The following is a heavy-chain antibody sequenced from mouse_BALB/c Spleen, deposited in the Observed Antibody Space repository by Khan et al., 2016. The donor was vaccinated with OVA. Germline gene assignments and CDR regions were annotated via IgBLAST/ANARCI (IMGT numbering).Heavy chain of an antibody. CDR1: GYTFTNYW. J-gene: IGHJ2*01. CDR2: IYPSDSYT. V-gene: IGHV1-69*02. D-gene: IGHD2-13*01. Sequence: QVQLQQSGAELVRPGASVKLSCKASGYTFTNYWINWVRQRPGQGLEWIGNIYPSDSYTNYNQKFKDKATLTVDKSSNTAYMQLSSPTSEDSAVYYCTRGDPGNFDYWGQGTTLTVSS. CDR3: TRGDPGNFDY.